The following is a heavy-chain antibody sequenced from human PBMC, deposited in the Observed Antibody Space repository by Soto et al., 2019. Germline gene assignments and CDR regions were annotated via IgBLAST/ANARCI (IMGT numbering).Heavy chain of an antibody. Sequence: EEQLLESGGGLVQPGGSLRISCAASGLTFSRYAMSWVRQAPGKGLEWVAIINPSGDITYYGDSVKGRFTISRDNSKNTLSLQMNSLRAEDTAVYYCAKSLSPSDLTTYDFDYRGQGTLVTVSS. J-gene: IGHJ4*02. CDR2: INPSGDIT. D-gene: IGHD4-17*01. CDR3: AKSLSPSDLTTYDFDY. V-gene: IGHV3-23*01. CDR1: GLTFSRYA.